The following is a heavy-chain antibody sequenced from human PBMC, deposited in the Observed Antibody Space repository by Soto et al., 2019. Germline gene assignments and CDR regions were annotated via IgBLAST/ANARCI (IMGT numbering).Heavy chain of an antibody. CDR2: IYPGDPDT. Sequence: GEALKISCKCSGYNFTSYWIVWVRQMPGKGLEWMGIIYPGDPDTRYSPSFQGQVTISADKSISTAYLQWSSLKASDTAMYYCERHRELAAAGTSDSYAMDVWGQRTTVTVS. D-gene: IGHD6-13*01. CDR1: GYNFTSYW. V-gene: IGHV5-51*01. CDR3: ERHRELAAAGTSDSYAMDV. J-gene: IGHJ6*02.